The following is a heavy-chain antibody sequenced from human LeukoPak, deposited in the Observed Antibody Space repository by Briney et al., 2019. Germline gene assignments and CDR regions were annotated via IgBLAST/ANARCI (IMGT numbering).Heavy chain of an antibody. D-gene: IGHD3-3*01. CDR3: ARGSGDYDFWSGYYFCFDY. CDR1: GFTFSSYS. CDR2: ISSSSSTI. J-gene: IGHJ4*02. Sequence: PGGSLRLSCAASGFTFSSYSMNWVRQAPGKGLEWVSYISSSSSTIYYADSVKGRFTISRDNAKNSLYLQMNSLRAEDTAVYYCARGSGDYDFWSGYYFCFDYWGQGTLVTVSS. V-gene: IGHV3-48*01.